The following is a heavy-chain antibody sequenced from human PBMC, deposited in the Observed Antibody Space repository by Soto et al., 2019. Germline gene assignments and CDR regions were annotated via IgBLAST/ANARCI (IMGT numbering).Heavy chain of an antibody. J-gene: IGHJ4*02. CDR1: GFSLANYP. V-gene: IGHV3-48*02. D-gene: IGHD6-19*01. Sequence: GGSLRLSCVASGFSLANYPMNWVRQTPGKGLEWISYSSPRGDTIYYADSVEGRFTISRDNARNSLSLHMSSLRDEDSALYYCAKGPHQNVGWPYYFESWGQGVPVTVSS. CDR2: SSPRGDTI. CDR3: AKGPHQNVGWPYYFES.